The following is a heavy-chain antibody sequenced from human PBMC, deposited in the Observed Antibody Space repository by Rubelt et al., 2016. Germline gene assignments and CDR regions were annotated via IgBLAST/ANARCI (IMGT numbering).Heavy chain of an antibody. D-gene: IGHD3-3*01. CDR2: INPSGGST. Sequence: QVQLVQSGAEVKKPGASVKVSCKASGYTFTSYYMHWVRQATGQGLEWMGIINPSGGSTSYAQKFQSRATMTRDTSTSTVYMELSSLRSEDTAVYYCARSPRYDFEDNWFDPWGQGTLVTVSS. CDR3: ARSPRYDFEDNWFDP. CDR1: GYTFTSYY. J-gene: IGHJ5*02. V-gene: IGHV1-46*01.